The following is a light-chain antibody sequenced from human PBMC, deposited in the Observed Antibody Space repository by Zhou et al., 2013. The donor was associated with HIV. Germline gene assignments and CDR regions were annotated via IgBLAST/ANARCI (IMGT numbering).Light chain of an antibody. CDR2: GAS. V-gene: IGKV3-20*01. CDR1: HTVTSNY. J-gene: IGKJ4*01. CDR3: QQYVDWRGLT. Sequence: EIVLTQSPGTLSLSPGERATLSCRASHTVTSNYLAWYQHKPGQGPKVLIFGASTRANGIPGRFSGSGSGTEFTLTISRLEPEDFAVYYCQQYVDWRGLTFGGGTDGGD.